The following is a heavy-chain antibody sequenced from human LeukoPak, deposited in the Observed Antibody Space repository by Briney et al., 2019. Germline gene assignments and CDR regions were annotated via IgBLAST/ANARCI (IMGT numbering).Heavy chain of an antibody. V-gene: IGHV3-48*01. CDR1: GFTFGDHI. CDR2: VSGSGSTV. CDR3: VRQFAS. J-gene: IGHJ4*02. Sequence: PGGPLRLSCAASGFTFGDHIMNWVRQLPGKRLEWVAYVSGSGSTVYYADSVKGRFTVSRDNGKSSLYLQMNSLRVEDTALYYCVRQFASWGQGTLVTASS.